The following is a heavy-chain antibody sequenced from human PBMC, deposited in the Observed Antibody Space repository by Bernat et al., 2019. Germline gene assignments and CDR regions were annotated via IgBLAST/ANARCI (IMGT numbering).Heavy chain of an antibody. J-gene: IGHJ4*02. CDR3: THRRAGQHPDD. CDR1: GFSLSATGVG. CDR2: IYWDDDK. V-gene: IGHV2-5*02. Sequence: QITLKESGPTLVEPTQTLTLTCTFSGFSLSATGVGVGWIRQPPGKALEWLALIYWDDDKRYSPSLKSRLTITKDTSKNQVVLTMTKRDPEDTATYNCTHRRAGQHPDDWGQGTVVTVSS. D-gene: IGHD6-13*01.